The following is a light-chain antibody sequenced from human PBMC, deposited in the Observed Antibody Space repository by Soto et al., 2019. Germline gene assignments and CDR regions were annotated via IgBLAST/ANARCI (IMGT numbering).Light chain of an antibody. J-gene: IGKJ3*01. CDR3: HQYGSSPGT. CDR1: QSVSSSY. CDR2: GAS. V-gene: IGKV3-20*01. Sequence: EIVLTQSPGTLSLSPGERATLSCRASQSVSSSYLAWYQQKPGQTPRRLIYGASTRATGIPDRFSGSGSGTDFTFIINRLEPEDFAVYYCHQYGSSPGTFGPGTKVVIK.